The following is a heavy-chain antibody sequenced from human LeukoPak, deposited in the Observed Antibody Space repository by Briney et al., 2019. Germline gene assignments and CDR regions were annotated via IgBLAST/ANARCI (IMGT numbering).Heavy chain of an antibody. CDR1: GFSLSTRGMR. CDR3: ARTTPYGNYVAFDI. J-gene: IGHJ3*02. CDR2: IDWDDDE. Sequence: SGPALVKPTQTLTLTCTFSGFSLSTRGMRVSWIRQPPGKALEWLARIDWDDDEHYSTSLKTRLTISKDTSKNQVVLTMTNMDPVDTATYYCARTTPYGNYVAFDIWGQGTMVTVSS. V-gene: IGHV2-70*04. D-gene: IGHD1-7*01.